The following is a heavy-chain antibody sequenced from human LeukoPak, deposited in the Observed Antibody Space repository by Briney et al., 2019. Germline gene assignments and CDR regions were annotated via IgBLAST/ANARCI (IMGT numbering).Heavy chain of an antibody. J-gene: IGHJ6*04. CDR2: ISSSGSTI. CDR1: GFTFSSYE. Sequence: GGSLRLSCAASGFTFSSYEMNWVRQAPGKGLEWVSYISSSGSTIYYADSVKGRFTISRDNAKSSLYLQMNSLRAEDTAVYYCAELGITMIGGVWGKGTTVTISS. V-gene: IGHV3-48*03. D-gene: IGHD3-10*02. CDR3: AELGITMIGGV.